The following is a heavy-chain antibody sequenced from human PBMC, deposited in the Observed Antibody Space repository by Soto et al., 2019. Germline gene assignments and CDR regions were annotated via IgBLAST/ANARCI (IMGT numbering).Heavy chain of an antibody. D-gene: IGHD6-13*01. CDR3: ARDSSSWDHDAFDI. Sequence: GGSLRLSCAASGFTFSSYAMHWVRQAPGKGLEWVAVISYDGSNKYYADSVKGRFTISRDNSKNTLYLQMNSLRAEDTAVYYCARDSSSWDHDAFDIWGQGTMVTVSS. V-gene: IGHV3-30-3*01. J-gene: IGHJ3*02. CDR1: GFTFSSYA. CDR2: ISYDGSNK.